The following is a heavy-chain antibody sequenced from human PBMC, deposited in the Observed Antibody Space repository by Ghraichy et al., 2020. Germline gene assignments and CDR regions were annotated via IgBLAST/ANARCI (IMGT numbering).Heavy chain of an antibody. Sequence: SETLSLTCTVSGGSISSGGYYWSWIRQHPGKGLEWVGYIYYSGSTNYNPSLESRITISADTSKNQFSLRLSSVTAADTAVYYCASTICSAASCYPYYFDYWGQGTLITVSS. V-gene: IGHV4-31*03. D-gene: IGHD2-15*01. CDR2: IYYSGST. J-gene: IGHJ4*02. CDR3: ASTICSAASCYPYYFDY. CDR1: GGSISSGGYY.